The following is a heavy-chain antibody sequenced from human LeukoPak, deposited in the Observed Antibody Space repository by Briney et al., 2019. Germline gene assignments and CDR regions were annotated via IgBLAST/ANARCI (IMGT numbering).Heavy chain of an antibody. D-gene: IGHD1-26*01. J-gene: IGHJ4*02. V-gene: IGHV3-21*01. CDR3: ARATSNIVGATGVGFDY. CDR1: GLTFSRYS. Sequence: GGSLRLSCAASGLTFSRYSMNWVRQAPGKGLEWVSSISGSSIYIHYADSLRGRFIISRDNARKSLYLQMNSLRAEDTAVYYCARATSNIVGATGVGFDYWGQGTLVTVAS. CDR2: ISGSSIYI.